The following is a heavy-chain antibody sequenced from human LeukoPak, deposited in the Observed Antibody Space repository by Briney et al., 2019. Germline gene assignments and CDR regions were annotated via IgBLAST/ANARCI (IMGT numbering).Heavy chain of an antibody. CDR2: IYYSGST. Sequence: PSETLSLTCTVSGGSISSYYWSWIRQPPGKGLEWIGYIYYSGSTKYNPSLESRVTISVETSKNQFSLKLSSVTAADTAVYYCATASSGLDYWGQGTLVTVSS. CDR3: ATASSGLDY. D-gene: IGHD6-19*01. V-gene: IGHV4-59*01. CDR1: GGSISSYY. J-gene: IGHJ4*02.